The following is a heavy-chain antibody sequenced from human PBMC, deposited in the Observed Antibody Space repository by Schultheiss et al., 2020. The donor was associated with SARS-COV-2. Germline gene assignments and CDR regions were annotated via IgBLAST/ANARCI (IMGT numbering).Heavy chain of an antibody. D-gene: IGHD3-3*01. CDR3: ARGDYYDFWSGYHYYFDY. CDR1: GGSISSGGYY. V-gene: IGHV4-39*07. Sequence: SETLSLTCTVSGGSISSGGYYWGWIRQPPGKGLEWIGSIYYSGSTYYNPSLKSRVTISVDTSKNQFSLKLSSVTAADTAVYYCARGDYYDFWSGYHYYFDYWGQGTLVTVSS. CDR2: IYYSGST. J-gene: IGHJ4*02.